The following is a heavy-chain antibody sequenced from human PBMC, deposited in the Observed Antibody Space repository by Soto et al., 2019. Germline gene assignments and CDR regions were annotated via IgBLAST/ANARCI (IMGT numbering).Heavy chain of an antibody. D-gene: IGHD6-13*01. J-gene: IGHJ4*02. CDR2: IYSGGST. CDR3: AKGPIAAAGWDYFDD. V-gene: IGHV3-53*01. CDR1: GFTVSSNY. Sequence: GGSLRLSCAASGFTVSSNYMSWVRQAPGKGLEWVSVIYSGGSTYYADSVKGRFTISRDNSKNTLYLQMNSLRAEDTAVYYCAKGPIAAAGWDYFDDWGQGTLVTVAS.